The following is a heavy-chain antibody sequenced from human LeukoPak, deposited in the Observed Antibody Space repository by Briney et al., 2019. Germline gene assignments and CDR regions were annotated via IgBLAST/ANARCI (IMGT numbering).Heavy chain of an antibody. CDR3: AKDSGSYYHWFDP. CDR1: GFTFDDYA. D-gene: IGHD1-26*01. J-gene: IGHJ5*02. Sequence: GGSLRLFCAASGFTFDDYAMHWVRQAPGKGLEWVSGISWNSGSIGYADSVKGRFTISRDNAKNSLYLQMNSLRAEDTALYYCAKDSGSYYHWFDPWGQGTLVTVSS. CDR2: ISWNSGSI. V-gene: IGHV3-9*01.